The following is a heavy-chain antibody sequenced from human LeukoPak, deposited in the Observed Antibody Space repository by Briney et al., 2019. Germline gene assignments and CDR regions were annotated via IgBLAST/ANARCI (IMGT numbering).Heavy chain of an antibody. D-gene: IGHD3-22*01. CDR2: IIPIFGIA. J-gene: IGHJ4*02. CDR3: ARDSERAYYYDSSGYYPADYFDY. V-gene: IGHV1-69*04. CDR1: GGTFSSYA. Sequence: SVKDSCKASGGTFSSYAISWVRQAPGQGLEWMGRIIPIFGIANYAQKFQGRVTITADKSTSTAYMELSSLRSEDTAVYYCARDSERAYYYDSSGYYPADYFDYWGQGTLVTVSS.